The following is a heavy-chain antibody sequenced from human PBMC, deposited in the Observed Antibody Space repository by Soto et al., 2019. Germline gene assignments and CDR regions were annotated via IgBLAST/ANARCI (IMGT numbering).Heavy chain of an antibody. CDR2: ISAYNGNT. CDR3: ARASYDSSTYYLDY. V-gene: IGHV1-18*01. Sequence: ASVKVSCKASGYTFTSYGISWVRQAPGQGLEWMGWISAYNGNTNYAQKLQGRVTMTTDTSTSTAYMELRSLSSVTAADTAVYYCARASYDSSTYYLDYWGQGTLVTVSS. CDR1: GYTFTSYG. J-gene: IGHJ4*02. D-gene: IGHD3-22*01.